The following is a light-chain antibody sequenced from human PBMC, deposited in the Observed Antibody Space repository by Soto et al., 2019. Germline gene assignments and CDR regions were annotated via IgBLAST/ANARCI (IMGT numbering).Light chain of an antibody. CDR2: EIN. CDR3: SMYAGGNSVI. CDR1: SSDVGAYIY. V-gene: IGLV2-8*01. J-gene: IGLJ2*01. Sequence: QSALTQPPSASGSPGQSVAISCTGTSSDVGAYIYVSWYQQHPGKAPKLVIYEINKRPSGVPDRFSGSKSGNTASLTVSGLQVEDEADYYCSMYAGGNSVIFGGGTKLTGL.